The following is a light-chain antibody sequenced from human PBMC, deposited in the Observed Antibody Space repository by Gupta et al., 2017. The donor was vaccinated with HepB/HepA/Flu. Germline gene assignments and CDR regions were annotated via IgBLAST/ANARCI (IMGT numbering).Light chain of an antibody. Sequence: VVTQSPATLSVSPGERATLSCRASQSVSSNLAWYQQKPGQAPRLLIYGASTRATGIPARFSGSGSGTEFTLTISSLQSEDFAVYYCQQYNNWPLTFGGGTKVEIK. CDR3: QQYNNWPLT. V-gene: IGKV3-15*01. CDR2: GAS. CDR1: QSVSSN. J-gene: IGKJ4*01.